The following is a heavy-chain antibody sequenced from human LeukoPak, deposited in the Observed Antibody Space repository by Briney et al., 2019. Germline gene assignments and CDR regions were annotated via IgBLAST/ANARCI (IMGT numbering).Heavy chain of an antibody. CDR1: GYSISSGYY. D-gene: IGHD6-13*01. CDR2: IYHSGST. J-gene: IGHJ4*02. Sequence: SETLSLTCAVSGYSISSGYYWGWIRQPPGKGLEWIGSIYHSGSTYYNPSLKSRVTISVDTSKNQFSLKLSSVTAADTAVYYCARDLYSSGWYQTQYFDYWGQGTLVTVSS. CDR3: ARDLYSSGWYQTQYFDY. V-gene: IGHV4-38-2*02.